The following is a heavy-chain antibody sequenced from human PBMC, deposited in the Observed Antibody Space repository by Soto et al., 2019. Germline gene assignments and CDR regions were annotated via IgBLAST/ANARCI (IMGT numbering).Heavy chain of an antibody. V-gene: IGHV1-18*01. D-gene: IGHD3-10*01. J-gene: IGHJ6*02. CDR2: ISAYNGNI. CDR3: AWDNGFGESDV. Sequence: ASVKVSCKASGYSFTSHGISWVRQAPGQGLERMGWISAYNGNINYAQKLQGRVTMTTDTSTSTAYMELRSLRSDDTVVYYCAWDNGFGESDVCGQGTTVTVSS. CDR1: GYSFTSHG.